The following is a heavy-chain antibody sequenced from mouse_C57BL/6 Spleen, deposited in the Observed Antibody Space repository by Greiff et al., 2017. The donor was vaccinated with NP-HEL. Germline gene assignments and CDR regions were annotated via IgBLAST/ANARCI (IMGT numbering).Heavy chain of an antibody. CDR1: GFTFSDFY. D-gene: IGHD2-3*01. J-gene: IGHJ2*01. CDR3: ARALYDGYLDY. V-gene: IGHV7-1*01. CDR2: SRNKANDYTT. Sequence: EVQLVESGGGLVQSGRSLRLSCATSGFTFSDFYMEWVRQAPGKGLEWIAASRNKANDYTTEYSASVKGRFIVSRDTSQSILYLQMNALRAEDTAIYYCARALYDGYLDYWGQGTTLTVSS.